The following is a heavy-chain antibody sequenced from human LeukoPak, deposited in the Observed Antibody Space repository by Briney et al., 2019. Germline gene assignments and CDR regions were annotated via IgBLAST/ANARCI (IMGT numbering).Heavy chain of an antibody. J-gene: IGHJ6*03. Sequence: GGSLRLSCAASGFTFSGYEMNWVRQAPGKGPEWVSYIGISGSIIYYADSVKGRFTISRDNAKKSLFLEMNSLRTEDTALYYCARHNTVTHSQYMDVWGKGTTVTVSS. V-gene: IGHV3-48*03. D-gene: IGHD4-17*01. CDR2: IGISGSII. CDR3: ARHNTVTHSQYMDV. CDR1: GFTFSGYE.